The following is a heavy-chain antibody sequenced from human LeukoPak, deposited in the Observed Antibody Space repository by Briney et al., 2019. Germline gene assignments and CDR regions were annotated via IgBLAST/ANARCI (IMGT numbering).Heavy chain of an antibody. Sequence: GGSLRLSCTASESTFDHALHWVRQTPGKGLEWVSGIGWNSARTGYADSVRGRFTISRDNAKNSLYLQMNSLRAEDTALYYCGKDISAGGMDVWGQGTTVTVSS. CDR2: IGWNSART. V-gene: IGHV3-9*01. J-gene: IGHJ6*02. CDR1: ESTFDHA. CDR3: GKDISAGGMDV. D-gene: IGHD3-10*01.